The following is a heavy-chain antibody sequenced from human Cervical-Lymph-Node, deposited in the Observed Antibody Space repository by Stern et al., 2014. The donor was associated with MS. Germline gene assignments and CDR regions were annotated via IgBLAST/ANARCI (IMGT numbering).Heavy chain of an antibody. V-gene: IGHV1-46*01. D-gene: IGHD2-2*01. CDR2: IHPGVGST. J-gene: IGHJ3*02. CDR1: GYTFTNSY. CDR3: ARDADIVVVPAPNDAFDI. Sequence: VQLLESGAEVKKPGASVKVSCKASGYTFTNSYINWVRQAPGQGLEWMGIIHPGVGSTTYAQNFQGRVTMTRNTSTSTVYMELSSLRSEDTAIYYCARDADIVVVPAPNDAFDIWGQGTMVTVSS.